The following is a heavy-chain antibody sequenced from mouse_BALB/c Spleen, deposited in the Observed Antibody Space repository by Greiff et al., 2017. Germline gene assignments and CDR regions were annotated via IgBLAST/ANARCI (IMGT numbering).Heavy chain of an antibody. CDR1: GFTFSDFY. CDR2: SRNKANDYTT. V-gene: IGHV7-1*02. CDR3: ARDVGYYGNYWYFDV. D-gene: IGHD2-1*01. J-gene: IGHJ1*01. Sequence: EVKVVESGGGLVQPGGSLRLSCATSGFTFSDFYMEWVRQPPGKRLEWIAASRNKANDYTTEYSASVKGRFIVSRDTSQSILYLQMNALRAEDTAIYYCARDVGYYGNYWYFDVWGAGTTVTVSS.